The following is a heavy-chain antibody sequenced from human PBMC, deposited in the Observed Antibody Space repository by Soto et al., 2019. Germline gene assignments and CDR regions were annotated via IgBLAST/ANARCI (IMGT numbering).Heavy chain of an antibody. V-gene: IGHV1-3*01. CDR1: GYTFTSYA. CDR3: ARDTSGLSVTTSYAFDI. J-gene: IGHJ3*02. D-gene: IGHD4-17*01. CDR2: INAGNGNT. Sequence: ASVKVSCTASGYTFTSYAMRWVRQAPGQRLEWMGWINAGNGNTKYSQKFQGRVTITRDTSASTAYMELSSLRSEDTAVYYCARDTSGLSVTTSYAFDIWGQGTMVTVSS.